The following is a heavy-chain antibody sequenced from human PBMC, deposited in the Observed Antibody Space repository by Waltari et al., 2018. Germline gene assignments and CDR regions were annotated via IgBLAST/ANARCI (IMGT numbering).Heavy chain of an antibody. V-gene: IGHV4-4*07. Sequence: QVHLQESGPRLVKPSETLSLPSSDSGGSITRYYWSWIRPSAGKGLEWIGHMYISGSTKYNPARQRRVSMHAATSRNPVSLRLTSVPAADTAVYYCAGAGQCLTYWGLGIPVAVSS. CDR3: AGAGQCLTY. CDR2: MYISGST. D-gene: IGHD6-19*01. CDR1: GGSITRYY. J-gene: IGHJ1*01.